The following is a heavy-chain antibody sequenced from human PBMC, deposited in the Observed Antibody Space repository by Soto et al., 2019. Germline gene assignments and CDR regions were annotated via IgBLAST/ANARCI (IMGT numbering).Heavy chain of an antibody. CDR1: GYSFTSYW. CDR2: IDPSDSYT. J-gene: IGHJ4*02. CDR3: ARLPGAGSGWSHRDY. Sequence: GESLKLSCTGSGYSFTSYWISWVRQMPGKGLEWMGRIDPSDSYTNYSPSFQGHVTISADKSISTAYLQWSSLKASDTAMYYCARLPGAGSGWSHRDYWGQGTLVTV. D-gene: IGHD6-19*01. V-gene: IGHV5-10-1*01.